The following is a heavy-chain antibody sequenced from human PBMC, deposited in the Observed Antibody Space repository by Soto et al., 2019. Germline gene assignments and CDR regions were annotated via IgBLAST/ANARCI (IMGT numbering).Heavy chain of an antibody. V-gene: IGHV3-23*01. D-gene: IGHD3-9*01. J-gene: IGHJ6*03. CDR2: ISGSGGST. Sequence: GGSLRLSCAASGFTFSSYAMSWVRQAPGKGLEWVSAISGSGGSTYYADSVKGRFTISRDNSKNTLYLQMNSLRAEDTAVYYRAKEGVYYDILTGYYQGSNYMDVWGKGTTVTVSS. CDR1: GFTFSSYA. CDR3: AKEGVYYDILTGYYQGSNYMDV.